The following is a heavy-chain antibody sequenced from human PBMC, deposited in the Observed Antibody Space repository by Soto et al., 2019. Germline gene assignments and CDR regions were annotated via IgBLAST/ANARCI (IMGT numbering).Heavy chain of an antibody. CDR1: GFTFSSYA. D-gene: IGHD1-1*01. J-gene: IGHJ4*02. CDR3: AKDTERYFDY. V-gene: IGHV3-23*01. CDR2: TSGSGGST. Sequence: GGSLRLSCAASGFTFSSYAMSWVRQAPGKGLEWVSATSGSGGSTYYADSVEGRFTISRDNSKNTLYLQMNSLRAEDTAVYYCAKDTERYFDYWGQGTLVTVSS.